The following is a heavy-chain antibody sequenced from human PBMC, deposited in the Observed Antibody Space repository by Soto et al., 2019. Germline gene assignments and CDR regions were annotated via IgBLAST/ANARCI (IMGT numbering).Heavy chain of an antibody. CDR2: IFWDDDK. Sequence: QITLKESGPTLVKPTQTLTLTCTFSGFSLTTSGVGVGWIRQPPGKALEWLALIFWDDDKRYSPSLKSRLTIHKDTSKNQVVLTMTNMDPVDTATYYCASSSGYRIFDCWGQGTLVTVSS. CDR3: ASSSGYRIFDC. V-gene: IGHV2-5*02. D-gene: IGHD3-22*01. J-gene: IGHJ4*02. CDR1: GFSLTTSGVG.